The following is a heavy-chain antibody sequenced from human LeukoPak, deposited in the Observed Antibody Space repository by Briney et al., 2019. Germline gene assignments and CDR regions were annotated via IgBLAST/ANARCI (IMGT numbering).Heavy chain of an antibody. V-gene: IGHV4-34*01. D-gene: IGHD2-8*01. CDR3: ARGRTPKYCTNGVCSRNYYYYMDV. J-gene: IGHJ6*03. CDR2: INHSGST. Sequence: PSETLSLTCAVYGGSFSGYYWSWIRHPPGKGLEWIGEINHSGSTNYNPSLKSRVTISVDTSKNQFSLKLSSVTAADTAVYYCARGRTPKYCTNGVCSRNYYYYMDVWGKGTTVTVSS. CDR1: GGSFSGYY.